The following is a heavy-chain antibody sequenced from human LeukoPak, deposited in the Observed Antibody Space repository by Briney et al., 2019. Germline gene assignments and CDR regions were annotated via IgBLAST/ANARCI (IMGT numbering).Heavy chain of an antibody. CDR1: GGSISSSSYY. V-gene: IGHV4-39*01. J-gene: IGHJ4*02. D-gene: IGHD1-1*01. CDR3: ARHEDDQYYFDY. CDR2: IYYSGST. Sequence: SETLSLTCTVSGGSISSSSYYWGWIRQPPGKGLEWIGSIYYSGSTYYNPSLKSRVTISVDTSKNQFSLKLSSVTAADTAVYYCARHEDDQYYFDYWGQGTLVTVSS.